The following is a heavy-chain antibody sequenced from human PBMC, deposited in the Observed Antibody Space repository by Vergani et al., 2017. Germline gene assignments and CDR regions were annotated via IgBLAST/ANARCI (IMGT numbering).Heavy chain of an antibody. CDR3: GRVAYFYGLGSRLLDL. V-gene: IGHV4-59*01. D-gene: IGHD3-10*01. CDR1: GGSMSGYY. J-gene: IGHJ5*02. Sequence: QVRLQESGPGLVKPSETLSLTCSVSGGSMSGYYWSWIRQPPGKELEWIGYMYHSGSTNYNPSLETRVTISGDTSKNQFSLKLNSVTDADTAVYYCGRVAYFYGLGSRLLDLWGQGILVTVSS. CDR2: MYHSGST.